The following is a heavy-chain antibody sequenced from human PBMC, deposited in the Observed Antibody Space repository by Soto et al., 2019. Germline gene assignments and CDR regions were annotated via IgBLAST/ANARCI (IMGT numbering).Heavy chain of an antibody. D-gene: IGHD6-13*01. CDR2: ISYGGDNK. CDR1: GFIFSDYA. CDR3: AKARHSTSWYRLEADF. J-gene: IGHJ4*02. V-gene: IGHV3-30*09. Sequence: QVQLVESGGGVVQPGRSLRLSCAASGFIFSDYAMHWVRQAPGKGLEWVAVISYGGDNKYYADSVRGRFAISRDNLKNTLDLQMNSLNPEDTAMYHCAKARHSTSWYRLEADFWGQGTLVTVSS.